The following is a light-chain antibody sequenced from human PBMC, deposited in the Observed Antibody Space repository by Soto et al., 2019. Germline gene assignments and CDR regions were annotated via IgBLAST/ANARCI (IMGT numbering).Light chain of an antibody. Sequence: EIVLTQSPGTLSLSPGERATLSCRASQSVSSSQLAWYQQKPGQAPRLLIYDASNRATGIPARFSGSGSGTDFTLTISSLEPEDFAVYYCQQRSNWPPITFGQGTRLEIK. J-gene: IGKJ5*01. CDR2: DAS. CDR3: QQRSNWPPIT. CDR1: QSVSSS. V-gene: IGKV3-11*01.